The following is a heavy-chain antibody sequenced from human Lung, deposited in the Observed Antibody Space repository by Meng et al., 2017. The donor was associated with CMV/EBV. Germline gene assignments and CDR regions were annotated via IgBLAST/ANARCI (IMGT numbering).Heavy chain of an antibody. CDR3: ARAIVVPAAPYYYDYGMDV. J-gene: IGHJ6*02. CDR1: GFTFSSYW. V-gene: IGHV3-7*04. D-gene: IGHD2-2*01. Sequence: GESLKISCAASGFTFSSYWMSWVRQAPGKGLEWVANIKQDGSEKYYVDSVKGRFTISRDNAKNSLYLQMNSLRAEDTAVYYCARAIVVPAAPYYYDYGMDVWGQGTTVTFSS. CDR2: IKQDGSEK.